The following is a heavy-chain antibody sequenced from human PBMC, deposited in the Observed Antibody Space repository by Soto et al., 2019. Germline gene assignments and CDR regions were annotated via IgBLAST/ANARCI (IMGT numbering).Heavy chain of an antibody. D-gene: IGHD2-2*01. CDR2: INAGNGNT. Sequence: ASVKVSCKASGYTFTSYAMHWVRQAPGQRLEWMGWINAGNGNTKYSQKFQGRVTITRDTSASTAYMELSSLRSEDTAVYYCAIFRQLLFSPRYFASWSQGTLVTVSS. J-gene: IGHJ5*01. CDR1: GYTFTSYA. V-gene: IGHV1-3*01. CDR3: AIFRQLLFSPRYFAS.